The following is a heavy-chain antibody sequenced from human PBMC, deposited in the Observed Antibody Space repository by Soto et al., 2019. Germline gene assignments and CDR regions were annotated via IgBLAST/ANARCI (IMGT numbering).Heavy chain of an antibody. D-gene: IGHD3-16*02. CDR2: INPNTGYT. Sequence: ASVKVSCKASGYTFTSYDINWVRQATGQGLEWMGWINPNTGYTDYAQKFQGRVTMTGNTSITTAYMELSSLRSEDTAVYYCVRGRVMITFGVVIVIYDWGQGSPVTVSS. CDR3: VRGRVMITFGVVIVIYD. V-gene: IGHV1-8*01. CDR1: GYTFTSYD. J-gene: IGHJ4*02.